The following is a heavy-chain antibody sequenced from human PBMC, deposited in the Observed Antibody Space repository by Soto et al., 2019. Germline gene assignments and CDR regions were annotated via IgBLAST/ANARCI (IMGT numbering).Heavy chain of an antibody. CDR1: GGSFSGYY. V-gene: IGHV4-34*01. J-gene: IGHJ4*02. Sequence: SETLSLTCAVYGGSFSGYYWSWIRQPPGKGLEWIGEINHSGSTNYNPSLKSRVTISVDTSKNQFSRKLSSVTAADSSVYYCARDSSSWYYFDYWGQGTMVTVSS. D-gene: IGHD6-13*01. CDR2: INHSGST. CDR3: ARDSSSWYYFDY.